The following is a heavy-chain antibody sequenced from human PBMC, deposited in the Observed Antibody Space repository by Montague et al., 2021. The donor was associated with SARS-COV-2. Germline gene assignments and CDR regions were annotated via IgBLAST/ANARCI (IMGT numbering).Heavy chain of an antibody. CDR3: AKSAWHNWYFDI. J-gene: IGHJ2*01. CDR2: IYHSGST. V-gene: IGHV4-34*01. D-gene: IGHD2/OR15-2a*01. Sequence: SETLSLTCAVYGGSFSGYSWSWIRQPPGKGLEWIGQIYHSGSTNYNPSLKSRVSISVDTSKNQFSLKLSSMTAADTAVYYCAKSAWHNWYFDIWGRGTLVTVSS. CDR1: GGSFSGYS.